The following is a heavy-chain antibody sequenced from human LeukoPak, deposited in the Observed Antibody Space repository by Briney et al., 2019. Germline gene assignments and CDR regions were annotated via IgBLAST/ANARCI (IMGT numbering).Heavy chain of an antibody. V-gene: IGHV3-23*01. D-gene: IGHD6-19*01. Sequence: GGSLRLSCAASGFTFSTYAMTWVRQAPGKGPEWVSVISYGGDNTYYADSVKGRFTISRDNSKNTLYLQMNSLRAEDTAVYYCAKRFDSSGWYAAFDIWGQGTMVTVSS. CDR3: AKRFDSSGWYAAFDI. J-gene: IGHJ3*02. CDR1: GFTFSTYA. CDR2: ISYGGDNT.